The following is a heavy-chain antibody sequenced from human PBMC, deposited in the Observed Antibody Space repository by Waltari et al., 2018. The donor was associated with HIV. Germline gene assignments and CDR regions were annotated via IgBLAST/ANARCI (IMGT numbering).Heavy chain of an antibody. CDR3: ARGIRRDCYWFDP. J-gene: IGHJ5*02. D-gene: IGHD2-21*02. CDR1: GYTFTSDD. CDR2: MHPNSGNT. Sequence: QVQLVQSGAEVKKPGASLKVSCKASGYTFTSDDINWVRQATVQGLEWMGWMHPNSGNTGFAQKFQGRVTMTRNTSIRTAYMELSSLRSEDTAVYYCARGIRRDCYWFDPWGQGTLVTVSS. V-gene: IGHV1-8*01.